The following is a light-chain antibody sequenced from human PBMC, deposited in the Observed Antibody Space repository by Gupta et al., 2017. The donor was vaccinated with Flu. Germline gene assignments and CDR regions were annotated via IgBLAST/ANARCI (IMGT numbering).Light chain of an antibody. CDR2: NAS. CDR3: QQRSNWPHT. Sequence: EIVLTPSPSTLSLSPGERATLSCRASQSVSSYLAWYQQKPGQAPRLLIYNASNRATGIPARFSGSGSGTDFTLTISSLEPEDFAVYYCQQRSNWPHTFGGGTKVEIK. J-gene: IGKJ4*01. V-gene: IGKV3-11*01. CDR1: QSVSSY.